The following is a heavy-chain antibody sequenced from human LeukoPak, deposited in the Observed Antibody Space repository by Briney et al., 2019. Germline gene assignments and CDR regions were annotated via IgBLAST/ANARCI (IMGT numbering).Heavy chain of an antibody. D-gene: IGHD6-13*01. V-gene: IGHV3-7*01. CDR3: ARFFRRGGSSWYYFDY. CDR2: IKQDGSEK. CDR1: GFTFSRYW. Sequence: GGSLRLSCAASGFTFSRYWMSWVRQVPRKGLEWVANIKQDGSEKYYVDSVKGRFTISRDNAKNSLYLQMNSLRAEDTAVYYCARFFRRGGSSWYYFDYWGQGTLVTVSS. J-gene: IGHJ4*02.